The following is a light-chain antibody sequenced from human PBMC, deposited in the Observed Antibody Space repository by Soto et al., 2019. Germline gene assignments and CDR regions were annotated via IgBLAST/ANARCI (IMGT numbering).Light chain of an antibody. CDR3: QHFDNSRAELS. Sequence: EIVLTQSPGTLSLSPGERATLSCRASQSVSSSYLAWYQQKPGQAPRLLIYGASGRATGVPDRFSGSGSGTDFTLTITRLEPEDFAMYYCQHFDNSRAELSFGPGTKVDIK. CDR2: GAS. CDR1: QSVSSSY. V-gene: IGKV3-20*01. J-gene: IGKJ3*01.